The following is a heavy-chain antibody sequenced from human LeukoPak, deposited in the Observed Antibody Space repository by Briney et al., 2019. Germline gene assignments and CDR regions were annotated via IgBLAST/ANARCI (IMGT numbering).Heavy chain of an antibody. Sequence: GGSLRLSCAASGFTFSSYWMSWVRQAPGKGLEWVANIKQDGSEKYYVDSVKGRFTISGDNAKNSLYLQMNILRAEDTAVYYCAGGLSIVATSLFDYWGQGTLVTVSS. V-gene: IGHV3-7*01. D-gene: IGHD5-12*01. CDR1: GFTFSSYW. CDR2: IKQDGSEK. CDR3: AGGLSIVATSLFDY. J-gene: IGHJ4*02.